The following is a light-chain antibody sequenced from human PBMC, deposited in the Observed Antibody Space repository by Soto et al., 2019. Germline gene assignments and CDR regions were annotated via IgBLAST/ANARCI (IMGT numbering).Light chain of an antibody. Sequence: QSALTQPASVSGYPGQSITISCTGTSSDIGAYNFVSWYQQHPGKAPKLMLYDVNIRPSGVSNRFSGSKSGNTASLTISGLHAEDEADYYCTSWTTSTTMIFGGGTKVTVL. CDR3: TSWTTSTTMI. CDR1: SSDIGAYNF. CDR2: DVN. J-gene: IGLJ2*01. V-gene: IGLV2-14*03.